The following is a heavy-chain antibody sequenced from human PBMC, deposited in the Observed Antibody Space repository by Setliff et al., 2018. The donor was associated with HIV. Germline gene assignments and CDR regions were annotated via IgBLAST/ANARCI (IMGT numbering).Heavy chain of an antibody. Sequence: SETLSLTCTVSGGSVSSGGYYWSWIRQHPGRGLEWLGYIYYSGSTYYNPSLKSRVRISVDTSKNQFSLKLSSVTAADTAVYYCARTRWGAPVDYWGQGILVTVSS. CDR3: ARTRWGAPVDY. D-gene: IGHD3-16*01. J-gene: IGHJ4*02. CDR1: GGSVSSGGYY. V-gene: IGHV4-31*03. CDR2: IYYSGST.